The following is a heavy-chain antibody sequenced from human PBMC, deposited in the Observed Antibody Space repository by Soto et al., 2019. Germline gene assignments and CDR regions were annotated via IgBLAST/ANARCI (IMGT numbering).Heavy chain of an antibody. CDR3: ARDPSIHYYGSGSPAAYYFDY. D-gene: IGHD3-10*01. J-gene: IGHJ4*02. CDR2: IWYDGSNK. V-gene: IGHV3-33*01. Sequence: GGSLRLSCAASGFTFSSYGMHWVRQAPGKGLEWVAVIWYDGSNKYYADSVKGRFTISRDNSKNTLYLQMNSLRAEDTAVYYCARDPSIHYYGSGSPAAYYFDYWGQGTLVTVSS. CDR1: GFTFSSYG.